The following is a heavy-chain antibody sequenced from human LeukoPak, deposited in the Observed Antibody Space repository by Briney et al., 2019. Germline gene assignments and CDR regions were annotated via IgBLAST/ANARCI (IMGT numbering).Heavy chain of an antibody. CDR1: GFTFSIYG. Sequence: GGSLRLSCAASGFTFSIYGMHWVRQAPGKGLEWVAVISYDGSNKYYADSVKGRFTISRDNSKNTLYLQMNSLRAEDTAVYYCAKDLNSGYDYYGMDVWGQGTTVTVSS. CDR3: AKDLNSGYDYYGMDV. V-gene: IGHV3-30*18. CDR2: ISYDGSNK. J-gene: IGHJ6*02. D-gene: IGHD1-26*01.